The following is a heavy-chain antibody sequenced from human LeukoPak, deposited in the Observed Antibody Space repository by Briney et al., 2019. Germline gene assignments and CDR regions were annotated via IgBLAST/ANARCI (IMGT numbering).Heavy chain of an antibody. J-gene: IGHJ6*02. Sequence: ASVKVSCKASGGTFSSYAISWVRQAPGQGLEWMGWINPNSGGTNYAQKFQGRVTMTRDTSISTAYMELSRLRSDDTAVYYCARDDSSSPYYHYGMDVWGQGTTVTVSS. CDR2: INPNSGGT. CDR1: GGTFSSYA. CDR3: ARDDSSSPYYHYGMDV. V-gene: IGHV1-2*02. D-gene: IGHD6-13*01.